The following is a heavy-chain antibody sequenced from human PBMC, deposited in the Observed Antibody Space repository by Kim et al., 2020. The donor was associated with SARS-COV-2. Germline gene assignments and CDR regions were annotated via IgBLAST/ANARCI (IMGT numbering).Heavy chain of an antibody. Sequence: GGSLRLSCAASGFTFNDAWMSWVRQAPGKGLECVGRIKSKTDGGTTDYAAPVKGRFTISRDDSKNTLYLQMNSLKTEDTAVYYCTTDVGIFTYYYYGMDVWGQGTTVTVSS. CDR3: TTDVGIFTYYYYGMDV. CDR1: GFTFNDAW. V-gene: IGHV3-15*01. J-gene: IGHJ6*02. CDR2: IKSKTDGGTT. D-gene: IGHD3-9*01.